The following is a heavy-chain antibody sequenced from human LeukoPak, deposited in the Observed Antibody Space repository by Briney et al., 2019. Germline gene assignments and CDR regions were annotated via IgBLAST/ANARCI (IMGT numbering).Heavy chain of an antibody. V-gene: IGHV4-38-2*02. D-gene: IGHD3-10*01. CDR2: IYHSGST. CDR1: GYSISSGYY. CDR3: ARQDADGSGSYYIYYYYMDV. Sequence: PSETLSLTCTVSGYSISSGYYWGWIRQPPGKGLEWIGSIYHSGSTYYNPSLKSRVTISVDTSKNQFSLKLSSVTAADTAVYYCARQDADGSGSYYIYYYYMDVWGKGTTVTVSS. J-gene: IGHJ6*03.